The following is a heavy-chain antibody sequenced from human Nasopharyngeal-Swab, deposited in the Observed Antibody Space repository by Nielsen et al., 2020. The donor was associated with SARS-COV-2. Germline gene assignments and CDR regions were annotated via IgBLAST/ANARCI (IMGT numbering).Heavy chain of an antibody. J-gene: IGHJ4*02. CDR2: ISAYNGNT. D-gene: IGHD3-22*01. Sequence: ASVKVSCKASGYTFTSYGISWVRQAPGQGLEWMGWISAYNGNTNYAQKLQGRVTMTTDTSTSTAYMELRSLRSDDTAVYYCARDYYDSSDYYVFDYWGQGTLVTVSS. V-gene: IGHV1-18*01. CDR3: ARDYYDSSDYYVFDY. CDR1: GYTFTSYG.